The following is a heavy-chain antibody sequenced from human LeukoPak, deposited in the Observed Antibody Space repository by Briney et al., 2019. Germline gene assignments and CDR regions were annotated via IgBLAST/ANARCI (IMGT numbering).Heavy chain of an antibody. J-gene: IGHJ4*02. CDR1: GYSFTTYG. V-gene: IGHV1-18*01. D-gene: IGHD6-13*01. CDR3: ARYSSSWYLYDY. Sequence: ASVKVSCKASGYSFTTYGFSWMRRAPGQGLEWMGIIAYNGNTYYAENLQGRVTMTTDSSTNTAYMELRNLRSDDTAVYYCARYSSSWYLYDYWGQGTLVTVSS. CDR2: IAYNGNT.